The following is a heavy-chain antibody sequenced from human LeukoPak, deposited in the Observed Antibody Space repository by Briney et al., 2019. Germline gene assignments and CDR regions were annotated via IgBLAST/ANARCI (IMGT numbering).Heavy chain of an antibody. J-gene: IGHJ6*03. Sequence: SSETLSLTCSVSGGSISSYYWNWIRQPPGKGLEWIGSISYSGSTNYNPSLESRVTISVDTSKNQISLKLSSVTAADTAIYYCARAPERWYSYGSYTYHYMDVWGRGTTVTVSS. CDR3: ARAPERWYSYGSYTYHYMDV. D-gene: IGHD3-10*01. V-gene: IGHV4-59*01. CDR2: ISYSGST. CDR1: GGSISSYY.